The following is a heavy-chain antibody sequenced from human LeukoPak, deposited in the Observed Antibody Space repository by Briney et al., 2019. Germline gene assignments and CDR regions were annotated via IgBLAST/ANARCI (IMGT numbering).Heavy chain of an antibody. CDR2: IKQDGSGK. CDR3: ARDWGNWDFDY. CDR1: GFTFSSYW. J-gene: IGHJ4*02. Sequence: PGGSLRLSCAASGFTFSSYWMSWVRQAPGKGLEWVANIKQDGSGKYYVDSVKGRFTISRDNAKNSLYLQMNSLRAEDTAVYYCARDWGNWDFDYWGQGTLVIVSS. D-gene: IGHD1-1*01. V-gene: IGHV3-7*01.